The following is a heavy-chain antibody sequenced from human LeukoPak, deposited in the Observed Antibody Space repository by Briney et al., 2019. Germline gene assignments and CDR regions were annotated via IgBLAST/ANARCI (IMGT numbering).Heavy chain of an antibody. D-gene: IGHD5-18*01. Sequence: SVKVSCKTSGGTFSSSAITWVRQAPGQGLEWMGRIIPVLNITTHAQKFQGSVTITADTSTSTVYMELSSLRSEETAVYYCARDQGLTAPPPYGLDVWGQGTTVIVSS. CDR1: GGTFSSSA. V-gene: IGHV1-69*04. J-gene: IGHJ6*02. CDR2: IIPVLNIT. CDR3: ARDQGLTAPPPYGLDV.